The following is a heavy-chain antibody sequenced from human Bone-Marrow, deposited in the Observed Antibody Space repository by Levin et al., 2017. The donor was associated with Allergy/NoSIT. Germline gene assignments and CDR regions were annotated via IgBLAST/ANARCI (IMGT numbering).Heavy chain of an antibody. CDR1: GGSVRGGGFY. Sequence: SETLSLTCTVSGGSVRGGGFYWSWIRQHPGSGLEWIAYIYYSGVTYYNPSLQSRATISIDTSKTQFSLKLSSVTAADTAVYYCARTLPALCCDYWGQGGLVTVSS. D-gene: IGHD2-2*01. V-gene: IGHV4-31*03. J-gene: IGHJ4*02. CDR2: IYYSGVT. CDR3: ARTLPALCCDY.